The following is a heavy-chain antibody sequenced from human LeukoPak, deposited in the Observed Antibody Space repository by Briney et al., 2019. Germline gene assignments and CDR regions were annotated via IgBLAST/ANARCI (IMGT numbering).Heavy chain of an antibody. V-gene: IGHV4-38-2*01. CDR3: AGHTLDIVVVPDGAFDI. CDR1: GYSISSGYY. CDR2: IYHSGST. J-gene: IGHJ3*02. Sequence: PSETLSLTCAVSGYSISSGYYWGWIRQPPGKGLEWIGGIYHSGSTYYNPSLKSRVTISVDTSKNQFSLKLSSVTAADTAVYYCAGHTLDIVVVPDGAFDIWGQGTMVTVSS. D-gene: IGHD2-2*01.